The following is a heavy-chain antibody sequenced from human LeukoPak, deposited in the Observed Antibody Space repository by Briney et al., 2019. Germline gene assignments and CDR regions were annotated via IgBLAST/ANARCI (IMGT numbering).Heavy chain of an antibody. D-gene: IGHD3-9*01. CDR2: ISAYNGNT. Sequence: ASVKVSCKASGYSFTSYGISWVRQAPGQGLEWMGRISAYNGNTNYAQKLQGRVTMTTDTSTSTAYMELRSLRSDDTAVYYCARGGYYDILTGYETVDAFDIWGQGTMVTVSS. V-gene: IGHV1-18*01. J-gene: IGHJ3*02. CDR3: ARGGYYDILTGYETVDAFDI. CDR1: GYSFTSYG.